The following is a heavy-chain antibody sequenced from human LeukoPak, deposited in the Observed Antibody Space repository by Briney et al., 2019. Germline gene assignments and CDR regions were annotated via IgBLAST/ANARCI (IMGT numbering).Heavy chain of an antibody. CDR1: EFTFVTYW. Sequence: VGPLRLSCAASEFTFVTYWMHWVRQAPGKGLDWVSRMNSHGSSISYVVSVKGRFPISRDNAKNTLYLQMNRLRAEDTAVYYCARVGIYDSSGYYAYLQHWGQGTLVTVSS. CDR2: MNSHGSSI. D-gene: IGHD3-22*01. CDR3: ARVGIYDSSGYYAYLQH. J-gene: IGHJ1*01. V-gene: IGHV3-74*01.